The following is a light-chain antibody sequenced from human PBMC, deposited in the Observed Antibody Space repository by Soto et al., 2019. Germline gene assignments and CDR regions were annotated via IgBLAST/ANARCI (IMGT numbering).Light chain of an antibody. CDR3: QQRHMWPIT. J-gene: IGKJ5*01. V-gene: IGKV3-11*01. CDR2: DAY. Sequence: EIGLTQSPVPPPFSPWEKAPLVLRASQSFRGLLAWYQQKPGQAPRLLIYDAYNRATGIPPRFSGSGSGTDFTLTISSLEPEDSAVYYCQQRHMWPITFGQGTRLEIK. CDR1: QSFRGL.